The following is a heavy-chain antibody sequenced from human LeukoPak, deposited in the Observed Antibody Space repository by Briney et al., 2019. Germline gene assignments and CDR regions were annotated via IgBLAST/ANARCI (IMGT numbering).Heavy chain of an antibody. J-gene: IGHJ4*02. CDR1: GFTFSSYA. D-gene: IGHD2-15*01. CDR3: AKLTNFVVVAAFDY. CDR2: ISGSGGST. Sequence: GGSLRLSCAASGFTFSSYAMSWVRQAPGKGLEWVSAISGSGGSTYYADSVKGRFTISRDDSKNTLYLQMNSLRAEDTAVYYRAKLTNFVVVAAFDYWGQGTLVTVSS. V-gene: IGHV3-23*01.